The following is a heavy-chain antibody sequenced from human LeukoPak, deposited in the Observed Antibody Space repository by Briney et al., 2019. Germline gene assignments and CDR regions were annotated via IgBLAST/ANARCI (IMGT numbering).Heavy chain of an antibody. CDR2: VDHTGST. Sequence: PSETLSLTCAVYVESFTDHFWTWIRQPPGKGLEWIGEVDHTGSTNYNPSLKSRVTISVDTSKNQFSLKLSSVTAADTAVYYCARHNFYGSGSKFDYWGQGTLVTVSS. J-gene: IGHJ4*02. CDR1: VESFTDHF. D-gene: IGHD3-10*01. CDR3: ARHNFYGSGSKFDY. V-gene: IGHV4-34*01.